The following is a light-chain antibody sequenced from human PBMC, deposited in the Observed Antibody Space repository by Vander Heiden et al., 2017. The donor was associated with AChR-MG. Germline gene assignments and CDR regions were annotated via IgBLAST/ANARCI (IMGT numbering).Light chain of an antibody. CDR2: DAS. J-gene: IGKJ5*01. Sequence: EIVLTQSPATLSLSPGETATLSCRASQSVSRYLAWYQQKPGQAPRLLMFDASHRATGIPARFSGSGSGTGFTLTISSLEPEDVAVYYCQQHSSWPRITFGQGTRL. CDR1: QSVSRY. CDR3: QQHSSWPRIT. V-gene: IGKV3-11*01.